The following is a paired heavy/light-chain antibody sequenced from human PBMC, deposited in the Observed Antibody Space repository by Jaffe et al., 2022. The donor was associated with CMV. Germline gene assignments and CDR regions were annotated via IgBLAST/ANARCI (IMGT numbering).Heavy chain of an antibody. CDR3: ARILRRGYYGSGSYYNPLGGYYYYYYMDV. D-gene: IGHD3-10*01. V-gene: IGHV2-70*15. J-gene: IGHJ6*03. CDR1: GFSLSTSGMC. Sequence: QVTLRESGPALVKPTQTLTLTCTFSGFSLSTSGMCVSWIRQPPGKALEWLARIDWDDDKYYSTSLKTRLTISKDTSKNQVVLTMTNMDPVDTATYYCARILRRGYYGSGSYYNPLGGYYYYYYMDVWGKGTTVTVSS. CDR2: IDWDDDK.
Light chain of an antibody. J-gene: IGLJ3*02. CDR3: QSYDSSNPWV. CDR1: SGSIASNY. CDR2: EDN. Sequence: NFMLTQPHSVSESPGKTVTISCTRSSGSIASNYVQWYQQRPGSAPTTVIYEDNQRPSGVPDRFSGSIDSSSNSASLTISGLKTEDEADYYCQSYDSSNPWVFGGGTKLTVL. V-gene: IGLV6-57*04.